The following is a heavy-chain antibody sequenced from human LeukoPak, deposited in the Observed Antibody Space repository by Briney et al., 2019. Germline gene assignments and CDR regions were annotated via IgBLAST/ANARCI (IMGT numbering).Heavy chain of an antibody. J-gene: IGHJ4*02. Sequence: ASVKVSCKASGYSFTSYAMNWVRQAPGQGLEWMGWINSNTGNPTYAQGFTGRCVFSLDTSVSTAYLQISSLKAEDTAVYSCARVAEYSSGWYDPFDYWGQGTLVTVSS. V-gene: IGHV7-4-1*02. CDR2: INSNTGNP. CDR3: ARVAEYSSGWYDPFDY. CDR1: GYSFTSYA. D-gene: IGHD6-19*01.